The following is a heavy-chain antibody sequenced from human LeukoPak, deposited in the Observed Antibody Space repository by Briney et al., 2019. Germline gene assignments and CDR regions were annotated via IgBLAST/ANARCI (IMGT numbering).Heavy chain of an antibody. CDR3: AKVTSSGWYGAFDI. V-gene: IGHV3-23*01. CDR2: ISGSGGST. Sequence: GGSLRLSCAASGFTFSSYAMSWVRRAPGKGLEWVSAISGSGGSTYYADSVKGRFTISRDNAKSTLYLQMNSLRAEDTAVYYCAKVTSSGWYGAFDIWGQGTMVTVSS. D-gene: IGHD6-19*01. J-gene: IGHJ3*02. CDR1: GFTFSSYA.